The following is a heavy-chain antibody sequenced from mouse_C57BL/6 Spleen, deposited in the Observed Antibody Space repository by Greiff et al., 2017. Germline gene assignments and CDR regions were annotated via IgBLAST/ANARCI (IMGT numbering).Heavy chain of an antibody. CDR3: ARWGYGSSYDY. V-gene: IGHV1-80*01. Sequence: QVQLQQSGAELVKPGASVKISCKASGYAFSSYWLNWVKQRPGRGLEWIGQIYPGDGDTNYNGKFKGKATLTADKASSTACMQLSSLTSEDSAVYFCARWGYGSSYDYWGQGTTLTVSS. J-gene: IGHJ2*01. D-gene: IGHD1-1*01. CDR1: GYAFSSYW. CDR2: IYPGDGDT.